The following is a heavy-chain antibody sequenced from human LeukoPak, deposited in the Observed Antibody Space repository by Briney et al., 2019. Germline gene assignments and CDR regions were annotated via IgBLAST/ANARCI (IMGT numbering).Heavy chain of an antibody. CDR1: GFTVTTKS. V-gene: IGHV3-53*01. J-gene: IGHJ1*01. Sequence: PGGSLRLSCAASGFTVTTKSMAWVRQAPGRGLEWVSVFYSPGSTYYADSVHGRFTISRDNSLNTLFLQMSSLRVEDTAVYCCASARESCIGSTCYEYFHHWGQGTPLTVSS. CDR3: ASARESCIGSTCYEYFHH. D-gene: IGHD2-2*01. CDR2: FYSPGST.